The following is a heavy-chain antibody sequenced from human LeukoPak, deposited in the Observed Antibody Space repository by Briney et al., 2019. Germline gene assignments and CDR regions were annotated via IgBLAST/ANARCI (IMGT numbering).Heavy chain of an antibody. V-gene: IGHV3-15*01. D-gene: IGHD3-3*01. CDR1: GFTFRDVW. CDR3: AKHIYGVVSIQQ. CDR2: IRSKTDGGTT. J-gene: IGHJ1*01. Sequence: GGPLRLSCAASGFTFRDVWMTWVRQAPGKGLECGGRIRSKTDGGTTDYAVSVQGRFTISRDDSKNTLYLQMSSLKTEDTAVYYCAKHIYGVVSIQQWGQGTLVTVSS.